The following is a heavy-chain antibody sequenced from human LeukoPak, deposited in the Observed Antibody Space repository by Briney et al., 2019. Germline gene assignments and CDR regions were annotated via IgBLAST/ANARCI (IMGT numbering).Heavy chain of an antibody. V-gene: IGHV3-7*03. J-gene: IGHJ4*02. CDR1: GFTFSSYW. CDR2: INQDGSQE. CDR3: ARDWFDGDYDRFDY. Sequence: SGGSLRLSCAVSGFTFSSYWMSWFRQAPGKGLEWVANINQDGSQEFSVDSVKGRFTISRDNAKNSLSLQMNSLRVEDTAVYYCARDWFDGDYDRFDYWGQGTLVTVSS. D-gene: IGHD4-17*01.